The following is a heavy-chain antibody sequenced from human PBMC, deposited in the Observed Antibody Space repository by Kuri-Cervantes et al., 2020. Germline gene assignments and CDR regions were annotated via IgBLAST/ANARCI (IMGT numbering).Heavy chain of an antibody. V-gene: IGHV1-2*02. J-gene: IGHJ4*02. CDR3: ARTTAVSGGRGDY. CDR1: GYTFTSYC. Sequence: ASVKVSCKASGYTFTSYCIHWVRQAPGQGLEWMGWINPNSGGTNYAQNFQGRVTMARDTSISTAYMELNRLRSDDTAVYYCARTTAVSGGRGDYWGQGTLVTVSS. CDR2: INPNSGGT. D-gene: IGHD2-15*01.